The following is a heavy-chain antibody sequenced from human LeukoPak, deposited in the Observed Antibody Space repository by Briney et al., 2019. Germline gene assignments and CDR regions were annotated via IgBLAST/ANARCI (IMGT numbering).Heavy chain of an antibody. Sequence: GGSLRLSCAASGFTFSSYGTHWVRQAPGKGLEWVAFIRYDGSNKYYADSVKGRFTISRDNSKKTLYLKMNSLRAEDTAVYYCARDLIDYDFWSGYYTGYFDYWGQGTLVTVSS. CDR3: ARDLIDYDFWSGYYTGYFDY. CDR2: IRYDGSNK. J-gene: IGHJ4*02. V-gene: IGHV3-30*02. CDR1: GFTFSSYG. D-gene: IGHD3-3*01.